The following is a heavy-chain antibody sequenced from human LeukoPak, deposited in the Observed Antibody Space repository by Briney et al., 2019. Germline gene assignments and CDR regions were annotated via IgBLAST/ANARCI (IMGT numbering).Heavy chain of an antibody. CDR2: IYHTGST. D-gene: IGHD3-16*01. V-gene: IGHV4-59*08. J-gene: IGHJ3*01. CDR3: ARRWVYDKRAFDA. CDR1: GGSVSSSYY. Sequence: SETLSLTCTVSGGSVSSSYYWRWLRQPPGKGLEWIAYIYHTGSTDSNPSLKSRVTISLDTSKNQFSLKLSSVTAADTAVYYCARRWVYDKRAFDAWGQGTMVTVSS.